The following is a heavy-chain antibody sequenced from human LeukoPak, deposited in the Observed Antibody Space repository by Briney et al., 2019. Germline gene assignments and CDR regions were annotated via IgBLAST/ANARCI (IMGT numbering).Heavy chain of an antibody. J-gene: IGHJ4*02. V-gene: IGHV4-34*01. CDR1: GGSFSGYY. CDR2: INHSGST. D-gene: IGHD3-10*01. Sequence: PSETLSLTCAVYGGSFSGYYWSWIRQPPGKGLEWIGEINHSGSTNYNPSLKSRVTISVGTSKNQFSLKLSSVTAADTAVYYCARGSLVRGMDYWGQGTLVTVSS. CDR3: ARGSLVRGMDY.